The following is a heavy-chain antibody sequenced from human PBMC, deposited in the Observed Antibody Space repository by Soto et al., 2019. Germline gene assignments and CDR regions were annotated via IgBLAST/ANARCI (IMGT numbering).Heavy chain of an antibody. Sequence: EVQLVESGGGLVQPGGSLRLSCAASGYSISTYWMSWVRQAPGKGLEWVANVKQDGSEEYYVDSVKGRFTISRDNAKNSLYLQRNSLRAEDKAVYYCAALDTAMVKTAGYWGQGTLVTVSS. CDR1: GYSISTYW. D-gene: IGHD5-18*01. V-gene: IGHV3-7*01. J-gene: IGHJ4*02. CDR2: VKQDGSEE. CDR3: AALDTAMVKTAGY.